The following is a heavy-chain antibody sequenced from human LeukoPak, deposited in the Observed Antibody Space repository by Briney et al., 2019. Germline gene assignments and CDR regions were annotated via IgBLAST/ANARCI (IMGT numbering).Heavy chain of an antibody. J-gene: IGHJ5*02. Sequence: ASVKVSCKASGYTFTSYGISWVRQAPGQGLEWMGWISAYNGNTNYAQKLQGGVTMTTDTSTSTAYMELRSLRSDDTAVYYCARGGGCTNGVCYTNWFDPWGQGTLVTVSS. CDR2: ISAYNGNT. D-gene: IGHD2-8*01. CDR1: GYTFTSYG. V-gene: IGHV1-18*04. CDR3: ARGGGCTNGVCYTNWFDP.